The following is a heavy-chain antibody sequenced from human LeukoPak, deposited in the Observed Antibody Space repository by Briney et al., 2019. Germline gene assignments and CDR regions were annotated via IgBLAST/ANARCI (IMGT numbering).Heavy chain of an antibody. J-gene: IGHJ4*02. Sequence: ASVKVSCKASGYTFTTYAMHWVRQTPGQGLEWMGWITPSGGTNYPQKFQGRVAITRDTSITTAYMDLSRLTSDDTAVYYCARDRYGDGFAHFDYWGQGALVTVSS. CDR3: ARDRYGDGFAHFDY. CDR1: GYTFTTYA. V-gene: IGHV1-2*02. CDR2: ITPSGGT. D-gene: IGHD5-24*01.